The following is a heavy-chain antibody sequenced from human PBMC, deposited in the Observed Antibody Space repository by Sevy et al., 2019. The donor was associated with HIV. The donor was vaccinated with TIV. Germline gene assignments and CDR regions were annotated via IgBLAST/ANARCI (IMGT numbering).Heavy chain of an antibody. CDR1: GGSISSYY. Sequence: SETLSLTCTVSGGSISSYYWSWIRQPAGKGLEWIGRIYTSGSTNYNPSLKSRVTMSVDTSKNQLSLKLSSVTAADTAVYYCARDRGDDYVWGSYRPGHSFDYWGQGTLVTVSS. V-gene: IGHV4-4*07. D-gene: IGHD3-16*02. J-gene: IGHJ4*02. CDR2: IYTSGST. CDR3: ARDRGDDYVWGSYRPGHSFDY.